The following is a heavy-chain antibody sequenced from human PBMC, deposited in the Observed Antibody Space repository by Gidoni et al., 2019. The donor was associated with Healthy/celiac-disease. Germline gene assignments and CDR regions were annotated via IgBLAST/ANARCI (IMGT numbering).Heavy chain of an antibody. CDR3: ARTPDDSSGYYYYAFDI. J-gene: IGHJ3*02. V-gene: IGHV1-69*06. Sequence: GIIPIFGTANYAQKFQGRVTITADKSTSTAYMELSSLRSEDTAVYYCARTPDDSSGYYYYAFDIWGQGTMVTVSS. CDR2: IIPIFGTA. D-gene: IGHD3-22*01.